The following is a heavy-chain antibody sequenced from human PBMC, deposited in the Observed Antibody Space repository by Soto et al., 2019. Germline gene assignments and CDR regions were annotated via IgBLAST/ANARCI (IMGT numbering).Heavy chain of an antibody. CDR2: ISGGGRPI. J-gene: IGHJ4*02. D-gene: IGHD1-26*01. CDR3: GRDLCWDFDS. Sequence: EVQLVESGGGSVQPGGSLRLSCAASGFTFSTFSMNWVRQAPGRGLEWISYISGGGRPISYADSVKGRFTISRDNAKNSLYLQIDSLTDEDTAVYYCGRDLCWDFDSWGQGTLVTVSS. CDR1: GFTFSTFS. V-gene: IGHV3-48*02.